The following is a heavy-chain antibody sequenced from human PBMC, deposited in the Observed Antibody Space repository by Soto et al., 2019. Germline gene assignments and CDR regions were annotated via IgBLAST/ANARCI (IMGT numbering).Heavy chain of an antibody. CDR1: GGSISSYY. D-gene: IGHD3-3*01. Sequence: TSETLSLTCTVSGGSISSYYWTWIRQPPGKGLEWIGYIYYSGSTNYNPSLKSRVTISVDTSKNQFSLKLSSVTAADTAVYYCASGVVISDLDYWGQGTLVTVSS. J-gene: IGHJ4*02. CDR3: ASGVVISDLDY. V-gene: IGHV4-59*01. CDR2: IYYSGST.